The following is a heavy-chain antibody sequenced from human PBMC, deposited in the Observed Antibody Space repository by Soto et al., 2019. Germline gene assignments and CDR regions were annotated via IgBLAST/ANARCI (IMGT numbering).Heavy chain of an antibody. J-gene: IGHJ3*02. CDR3: ARSEAGAFDI. V-gene: IGHV3-9*01. Sequence: DVQLVESGGGLVQPGRSLRLSCAASGFTFDDYAMHWVRQAPGKGLEWVSGISWNSGSIGYADSVKGRFTISRDNAKNSLYLQMNSLRAEDTALYYCARSEAGAFDIWGQGTMVTVSS. CDR1: GFTFDDYA. CDR2: ISWNSGSI.